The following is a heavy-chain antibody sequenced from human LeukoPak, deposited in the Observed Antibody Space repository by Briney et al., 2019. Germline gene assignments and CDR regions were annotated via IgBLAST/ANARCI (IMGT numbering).Heavy chain of an antibody. Sequence: GGSLRLSCAASGFTFSSYAMSWVRQAPGKGPEWVSAISGSGGSTYYADSVKGRFTISRDNSKNTLYLQMNSLRAEDTAVYYCAKGTGYSSSWLTFDYWGQGTLVTVSS. CDR3: AKGTGYSSSWLTFDY. J-gene: IGHJ4*02. CDR2: ISGSGGST. V-gene: IGHV3-23*01. CDR1: GFTFSSYA. D-gene: IGHD6-13*01.